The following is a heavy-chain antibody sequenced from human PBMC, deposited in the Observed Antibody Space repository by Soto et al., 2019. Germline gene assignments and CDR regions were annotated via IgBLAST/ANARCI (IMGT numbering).Heavy chain of an antibody. Sequence: EPQLVESGGGLVQPGGSLRLSCAASDFMFSYYWMHWVRQAPGKGLVWVSRISRDGSSTIYADSVKGRFTISRDNAKNPLYLQMNSLRGEDTAVYYGASDVYGSGSFSFYGMDVWGQGTTVTVSS. J-gene: IGHJ6*02. CDR2: ISRDGSST. CDR3: ASDVYGSGSFSFYGMDV. CDR1: DFMFSYYW. V-gene: IGHV3-74*01. D-gene: IGHD3-10*01.